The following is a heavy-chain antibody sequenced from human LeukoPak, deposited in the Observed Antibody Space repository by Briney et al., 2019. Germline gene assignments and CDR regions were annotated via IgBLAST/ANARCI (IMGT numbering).Heavy chain of an antibody. CDR1: EFTVYTNS. D-gene: IGHD6-19*01. CDR3: ARSPAFYDGAVVKYYFDY. V-gene: IGHV3-53*01. Sequence: GESLRLSCAVSEFTVYTNSMSWVRQVPGKGLEWVSVIYTGGTTHYADSVKGRFTISRDNSKNTLYLEMNSLRAEDAAVYFCARSPAFYDGAVVKYYFDYWGQGTLVTVSS. CDR2: IYTGGTT. J-gene: IGHJ4*02.